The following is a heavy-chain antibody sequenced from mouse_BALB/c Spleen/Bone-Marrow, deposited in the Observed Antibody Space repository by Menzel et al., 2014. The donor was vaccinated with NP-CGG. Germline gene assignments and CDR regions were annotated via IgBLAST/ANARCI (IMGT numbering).Heavy chain of an antibody. D-gene: IGHD2-4*01. Sequence: EVMLVESGGGLVQPGGSMKLSCVASGFTSSNYWMNWVRQSPEKGLEWVGEIRLKSNNYATHYAESVKGRFTISRDGSKSSVYLQMNNLRAEDTGIYYCTRDYRDAMDYWGPGTSVTVSS. CDR1: GFTSSNYW. J-gene: IGHJ4*01. CDR2: IRLKSNNYAT. V-gene: IGHV6-6*02. CDR3: TRDYRDAMDY.